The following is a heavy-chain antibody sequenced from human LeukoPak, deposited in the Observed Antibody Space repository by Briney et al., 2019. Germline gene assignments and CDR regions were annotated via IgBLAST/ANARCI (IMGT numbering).Heavy chain of an antibody. CDR2: IKSKTDGGTT. V-gene: IGHV3-15*01. Sequence: PGGSLRLSCAASGFTFSNAWVSWVRQAPGKGLEWVGRIKSKTDGGTTDYAAPVKGRFTISRDDSKNTLYLQMNSLKTEDTAVYYFTHPPYGDYLNWYFDLWGRGTLVTVSS. J-gene: IGHJ2*01. CDR1: GFTFSNAW. CDR3: THPPYGDYLNWYFDL. D-gene: IGHD4-17*01.